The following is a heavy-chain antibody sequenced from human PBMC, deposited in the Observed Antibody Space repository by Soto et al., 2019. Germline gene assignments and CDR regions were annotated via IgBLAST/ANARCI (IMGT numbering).Heavy chain of an antibody. CDR1: GGTFSSYT. J-gene: IGHJ4*02. D-gene: IGHD4-17*01. CDR2: IIPILGIA. Sequence: QVQLVQSGAEVKKPGSSVKVSCKASGGTFSSYTISWVRQAPGQGLEWMGRIIPILGIANYAQKFQGRVMITADKSTSTAYMELSSLRSEDTAVYYCARERGLTVETVYYFDYWGQGTLVTVSS. V-gene: IGHV1-69*08. CDR3: ARERGLTVETVYYFDY.